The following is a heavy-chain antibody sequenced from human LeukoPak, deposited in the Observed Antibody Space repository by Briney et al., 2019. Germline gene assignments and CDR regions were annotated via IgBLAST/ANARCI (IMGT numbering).Heavy chain of an antibody. J-gene: IGHJ4*02. V-gene: IGHV1-18*01. Sequence: ASVKVSCKASGYTFTSYGISWVRQAPGQGLEWMGWISAYNGNTNYAQKLQGRVTMTTDTSTSTAYMELRSLRSDDTAVYYCARDLYYDYIWGSYHYFDYWGQGTLVTVSS. CDR3: ARDLYYDYIWGSYHYFDY. D-gene: IGHD3-16*02. CDR2: ISAYNGNT. CDR1: GYTFTSYG.